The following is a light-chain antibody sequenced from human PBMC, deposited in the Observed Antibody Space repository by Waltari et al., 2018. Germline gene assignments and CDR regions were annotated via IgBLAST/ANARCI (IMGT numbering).Light chain of an antibody. CDR1: SSDVGAYNY. CDR3: SSYTTTSTRL. CDR2: DVS. V-gene: IGLV2-14*03. J-gene: IGLJ2*01. Sequence: QSALTQPASVSGSPGQSITISCTGTSSDVGAYNYVSWYQQHPGKAPKLIIYDVSYRPSGISNSFSGSKSGNTASLTISGLQTEDEADYYCSSYTTTSTRLFGGGTKLTVL.